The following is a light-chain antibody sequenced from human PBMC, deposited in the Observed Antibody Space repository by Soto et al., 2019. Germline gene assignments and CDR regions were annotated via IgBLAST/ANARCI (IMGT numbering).Light chain of an antibody. Sequence: EIVLTQSPGTLSLSPGERATLSCRASQSISSTSLAWYQQKPGQAPRLLIYGASSRATDIPDRFSGCGSGTDFTLTLSRLEPEDFAVYYCQEYGSSRTFGQGTKVEFK. CDR2: GAS. CDR1: QSISSTS. J-gene: IGKJ1*01. V-gene: IGKV3-20*01. CDR3: QEYGSSRT.